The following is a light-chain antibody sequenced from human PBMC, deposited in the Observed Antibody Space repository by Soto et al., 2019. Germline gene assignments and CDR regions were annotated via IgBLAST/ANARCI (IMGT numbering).Light chain of an antibody. CDR1: SNEVGGYNF. CDR3: SSCAGNNIYYV. CDR2: EVS. J-gene: IGLJ1*01. Sequence: QSVVTQPPPPSGSPGQSVTISSTGTSNEVGGYNFVSWYQQHPGKAPKLMIFEVSKRPSGVPDRCSGSKSGSTASLTVSGLQAEDEADYYCSSCAGNNIYYVFGTGTKVTVL. V-gene: IGLV2-8*01.